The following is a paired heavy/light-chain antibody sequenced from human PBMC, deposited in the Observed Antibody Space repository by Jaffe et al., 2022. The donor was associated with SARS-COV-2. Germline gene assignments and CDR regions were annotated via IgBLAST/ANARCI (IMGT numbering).Heavy chain of an antibody. CDR2: TYYRSKWYS. CDR3: ARTYDSSVDY. CDR1: GDSVSSDSAA. V-gene: IGHV6-1*01. Sequence: QVLLHQSGPGLVKPSQTLSLTCVISGDSVSSDSAAWNWIRQSPSRGLEWLGRTYYRSKWYSESAVSMKSRVSVKPDTPKNQFSLQVNSVTPEDTAVYYCARTYDSSVDYWGQGILVTVSS. J-gene: IGHJ4*02. D-gene: IGHD3-22*01.
Light chain of an antibody. CDR2: RNS. Sequence: QSVLTQPPSASGTPGRRVTISCSGSSSNIGRDSVNWFRQFPGTAPKLLIYRNSQRPSGVPDRFSGSKSGTSASLAISGLQSEDEADYYCATWDGSLNGWVFGGGTKLTVL. CDR1: SSNIGRDS. CDR3: ATWDGSLNGWV. J-gene: IGLJ3*02. V-gene: IGLV1-44*01.